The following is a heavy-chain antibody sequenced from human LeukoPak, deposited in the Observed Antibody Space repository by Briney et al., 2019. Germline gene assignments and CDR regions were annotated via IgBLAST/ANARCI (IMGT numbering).Heavy chain of an antibody. CDR3: ARDGPTYYDILTGYYIPPPLDY. D-gene: IGHD3-9*01. J-gene: IGHJ4*02. V-gene: IGHV4-34*01. CDR2: INHSGST. Sequence: SETLSLTCAVYGGSFSGYYWSWIRQPPGKGLEWIGEINHSGSTNYSPSLKSRVTISVDTSKNQFSLKLSSVTAADTAVYYCARDGPTYYDILTGYYIPPPLDYWGQGTLVTVSS. CDR1: GGSFSGYY.